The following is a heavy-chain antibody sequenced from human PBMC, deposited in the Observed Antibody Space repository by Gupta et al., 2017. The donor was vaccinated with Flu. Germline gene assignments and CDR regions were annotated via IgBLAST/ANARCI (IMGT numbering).Heavy chain of an antibody. CDR2: ISGSGGST. D-gene: IGHD2-21*01. Sequence: EVQLLESGGGLVQPGGSLRLSCAASGFTFSSYAMSWVRQAPGKGLEWVSAISGSGGSTYDADSVKGRFTISRDNAKNTLYMQMKRLRAEDTAVYYCAKDPKAYSSDYGGQGTLVTVSS. CDR1: GFTFSSYA. CDR3: AKDPKAYSSDY. V-gene: IGHV3-23*01. J-gene: IGHJ4*02.